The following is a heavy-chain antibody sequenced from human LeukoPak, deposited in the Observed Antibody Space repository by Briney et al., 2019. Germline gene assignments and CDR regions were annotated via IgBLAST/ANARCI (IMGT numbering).Heavy chain of an antibody. Sequence: PSQTLSLTCTVSGGSISSGSYYWSWIRQPAGKGLEWIGRIYTGGSTNYNPSLKSRVTISVDTSKNQFSLKLSFVTAADTAVYYCARVYHYDFWSGYPSDAFDIWGQGTMVTVSS. CDR2: IYTGGST. CDR3: ARVYHYDFWSGYPSDAFDI. J-gene: IGHJ3*02. V-gene: IGHV4-61*02. D-gene: IGHD3-3*01. CDR1: GGSISSGSYY.